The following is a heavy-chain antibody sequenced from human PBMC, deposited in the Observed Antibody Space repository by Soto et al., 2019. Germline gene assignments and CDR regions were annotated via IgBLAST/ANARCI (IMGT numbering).Heavy chain of an antibody. V-gene: IGHV4-59*01. CDR1: GGSISSYY. J-gene: IGHJ4*02. D-gene: IGHD3-22*01. CDR3: ARETSRYYDSSGYYYGYFDY. CDR2: IYYSGST. Sequence: PSETLSLTCTVPGGSISSYYWSWIRQPPGKGLEWIGYIYYSGSTNYNPSLKSRVTISVDTSKNQFSLKLSSVTAADTAVYYCARETSRYYDSSGYYYGYFDYWGQGTLVTVSS.